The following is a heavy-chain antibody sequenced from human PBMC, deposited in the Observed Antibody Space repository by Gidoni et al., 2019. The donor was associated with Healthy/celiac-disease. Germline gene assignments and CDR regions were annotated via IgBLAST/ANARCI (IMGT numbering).Heavy chain of an antibody. CDR1: GYLFTSYY. CDR3: ARGTVTPQFDY. D-gene: IGHD4-17*01. V-gene: IGHV1-46*01. CDR2: IHPSGGST. J-gene: IGHJ4*02. Sequence: QVQLVQSGAEVKKPGASVKVSCKASGYLFTSYYMHWVRQAPGQVLEWMGIIHPSGGSTSYAQKFQGRVTMTRDTSTSTVYMELSSLRSEDTAVYYCARGTVTPQFDYWGQGTLGHRLL.